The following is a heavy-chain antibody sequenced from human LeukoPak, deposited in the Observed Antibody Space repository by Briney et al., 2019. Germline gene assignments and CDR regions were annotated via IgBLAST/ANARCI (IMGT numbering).Heavy chain of an antibody. CDR3: ARRLYGSGSPPFDY. CDR1: GYTFSDYY. D-gene: IGHD3-10*01. V-gene: IGHV1-2*02. CDR2: INPNSGGT. Sequence: ALVKVSCKASGYTFSDYYVHWVRQAPGQGLEWMGWINPNSGGTHYARRFQGRVTMTRDTSIGTAYMELKRLRSEDTAVYYCARRLYGSGSPPFDYWGQGSLVTVSS. J-gene: IGHJ4*02.